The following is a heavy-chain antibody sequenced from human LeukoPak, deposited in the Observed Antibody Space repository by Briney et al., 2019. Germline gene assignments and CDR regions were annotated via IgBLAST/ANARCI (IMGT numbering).Heavy chain of an antibody. CDR2: INSDGSSA. CDR3: ARVAGGNSPYYFDY. Sequence: GGSLRLSCAASGFTFSSYSMNWVRQAPGKGLVWVSRINSDGSSASYADSVKGRFTISRDNAKNTLYLQMNSLRAEDTAVYYCARVAGGNSPYYFDYWGQGTLVTVSS. D-gene: IGHD4-23*01. CDR1: GFTFSSYS. J-gene: IGHJ4*02. V-gene: IGHV3-74*01.